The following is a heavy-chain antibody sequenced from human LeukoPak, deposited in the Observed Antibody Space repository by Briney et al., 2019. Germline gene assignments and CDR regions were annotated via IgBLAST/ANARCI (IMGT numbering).Heavy chain of an antibody. V-gene: IGHV3-11*01. CDR3: ARDRRTYYYDSKGFDI. CDR1: GFTFSDYY. Sequence: GGSLRLSCAASGFTFSDYYMSWIRQAPGKGLEWVSYISSSGSTIYYADSVKGRFTISRDNAKNSLYLQMNSMRAEDTAVYYCARDRRTYYYDSKGFDIWGQGTMVTVSS. D-gene: IGHD3-22*01. J-gene: IGHJ3*02. CDR2: ISSSGSTI.